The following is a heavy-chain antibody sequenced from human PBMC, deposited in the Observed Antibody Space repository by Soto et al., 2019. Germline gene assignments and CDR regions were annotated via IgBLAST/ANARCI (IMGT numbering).Heavy chain of an antibody. CDR3: ARDYPVGLSDASGMDV. J-gene: IGHJ6*02. D-gene: IGHD2-2*01. CDR2: ISSSSSTI. V-gene: IGHV3-48*02. CDR1: GFTFSSYS. Sequence: EVQLVESGGGLVQPGGSLRLSCAASGFTFSSYSMNWVRQAPGKGLEWVSYISSSSSTIYYADSVKGRFTISSDNAKNSRHLQMNSLSDEDTAVYYCARDYPVGLSDASGMDVWGQGTTVTVSS.